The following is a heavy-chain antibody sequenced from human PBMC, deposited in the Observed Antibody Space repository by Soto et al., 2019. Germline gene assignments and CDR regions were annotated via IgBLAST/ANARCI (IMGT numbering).Heavy chain of an antibody. CDR2: IIPILGIA. CDR1: GGTFSSYT. D-gene: IGHD3-22*01. V-gene: IGHV1-69*02. CDR3: ASEKYYYDSSGYPPRGWFDP. Sequence: SVKVSCKASGGTFSSYTISWVRQAPGQGLEWMGRIIPILGIANYAQKFQGRVTITADESTSTAYMELSSLRSEDTAVYYCASEKYYYDSSGYPPRGWFDPWGQGTLVTVSS. J-gene: IGHJ5*02.